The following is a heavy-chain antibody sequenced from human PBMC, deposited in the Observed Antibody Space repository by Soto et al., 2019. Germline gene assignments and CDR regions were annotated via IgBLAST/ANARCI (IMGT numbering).Heavy chain of an antibody. V-gene: IGHV4-61*08. Sequence: QVQLQESGPGLVKPSETLSLTCAVSGGSVSSGGYSWSWIRQPPGKGLEWIGYSDSVNYNPSLKSXVXIXXDTSKNQFSLRLHSVTAADTAVYYCARDRWGSIDFWGQGTLVTVSS. CDR1: GGSVSSGGYS. J-gene: IGHJ4*02. D-gene: IGHD7-27*01. CDR2: YSDSV. CDR3: ARDRWGSIDF.